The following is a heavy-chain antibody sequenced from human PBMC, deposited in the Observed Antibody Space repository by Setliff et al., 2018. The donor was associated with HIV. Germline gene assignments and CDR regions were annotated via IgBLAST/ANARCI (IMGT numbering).Heavy chain of an antibody. CDR2: IKKSSDGGKT. D-gene: IGHD2-21*01. J-gene: IGHJ6*02. V-gene: IGHV3-15*01. CDR3: ATDNGPSYSMDI. Sequence: LRLSCVASGFTFNNAWMNWVRQAPGKGLEWLGRIKKSSDGGKTDDASPVKGRFTISRDDSKNTLYLQMNSLKIEDTAVYFCATDNGPSYSMDIWGQGTTVTVS. CDR1: GFTFNNAW.